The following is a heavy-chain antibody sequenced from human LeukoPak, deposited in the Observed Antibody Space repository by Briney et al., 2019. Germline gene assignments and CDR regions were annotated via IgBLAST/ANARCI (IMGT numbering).Heavy chain of an antibody. J-gene: IGHJ6*03. Sequence: SETLSLTCTVSGGSISSYYWSWIRQPPGKGLEWIGYIYYSGSTNYNPSLKSRVTISVDTSKNQFSLKLSSVTAADTAVYYCARDNGVVANYYYYYMDVWGKGTTVTVSS. D-gene: IGHD2-15*01. CDR1: GGSISSYY. CDR2: IYYSGST. V-gene: IGHV4-59*12. CDR3: ARDNGVVANYYYYYMDV.